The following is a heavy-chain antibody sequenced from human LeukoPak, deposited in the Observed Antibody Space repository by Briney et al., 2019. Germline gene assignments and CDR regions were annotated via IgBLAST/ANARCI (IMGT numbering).Heavy chain of an antibody. CDR1: GFSFDHYG. J-gene: IGHJ6*03. CDR3: AKTHGPYCSGGTCFDHYYYMDV. V-gene: IGHV3-30*02. Sequence: GGSLRLSCAASGFSFDHYGMHWVRQAPGKGLEWVAFVRYDETNKYYADSVKGRFTISRDNSKNTLYLQMNSLRVEDTAIYYCAKTHGPYCSGGTCFDHYYYMDVWGKGTTVTVSS. D-gene: IGHD2-15*01. CDR2: VRYDETNK.